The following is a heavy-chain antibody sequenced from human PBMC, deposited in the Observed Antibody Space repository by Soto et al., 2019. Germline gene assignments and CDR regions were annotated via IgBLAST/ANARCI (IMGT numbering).Heavy chain of an antibody. V-gene: IGHV4-31*03. J-gene: IGHJ5*02. D-gene: IGHD1-26*01. Sequence: PSETLSLTCTVSGGSISSGGYYWSWIRQHPGKGLEWIGYIYYSGSTYYNPSLKSRVTTSVDTSKNQFSLKLSSVTAADTAVYYCARVPVSRLAGEHDWFDPWGQGTLVIVSS. CDR2: IYYSGST. CDR1: GGSISSGGYY. CDR3: ARVPVSRLAGEHDWFDP.